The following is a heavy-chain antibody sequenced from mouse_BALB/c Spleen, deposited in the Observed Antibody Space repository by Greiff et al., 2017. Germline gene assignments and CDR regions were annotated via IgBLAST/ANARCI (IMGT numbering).Heavy chain of an antibody. V-gene: IGHV5-17*02. CDR3: ARSGDGYDRFAY. D-gene: IGHD2-2*01. Sequence: EVMLVESGGGLVQPGGSRKLSCAASGFTFSSFGMHWVRQAPEKGLEWVAYISSGSSTIYYADTVKGRFTISRDNPKNTLFLQMTSLRSEDTAMYYCARSGDGYDRFAYWGQGTLVTVSA. CDR1: GFTFSSFG. J-gene: IGHJ3*01. CDR2: ISSGSSTI.